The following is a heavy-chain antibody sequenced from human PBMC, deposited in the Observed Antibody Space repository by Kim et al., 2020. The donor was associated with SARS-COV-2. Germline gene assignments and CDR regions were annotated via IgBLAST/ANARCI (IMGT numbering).Heavy chain of an antibody. V-gene: IGHV7-4-1*02. Sequence: ASVKVSCKASGYTFTSYAMNCVRQAPGQGLEWMGWINTNTGNPTYAQGFTGRFVFSLDTSVSTAYLQISSLKAEDTAVYYCARDRTESGWYDVYYYYYMDVWGKGTTVTVSS. CDR1: GYTFTSYA. CDR3: ARDRTESGWYDVYYYYYMDV. J-gene: IGHJ6*03. CDR2: INTNTGNP. D-gene: IGHD6-19*01.